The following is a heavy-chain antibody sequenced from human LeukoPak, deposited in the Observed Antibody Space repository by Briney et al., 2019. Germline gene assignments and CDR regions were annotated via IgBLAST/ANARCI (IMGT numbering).Heavy chain of an antibody. V-gene: IGHV3-23*01. J-gene: IGHJ4*02. CDR2: ISDSGVST. CDR3: AKDAGRGGGYYFDY. D-gene: IGHD3-16*01. Sequence: GGSLRLSXAASGFTFSSYVMSWVRQAPGKGLEWVSAISDSGVSTYYADSVKGRFTISRDNSKNTLYLQMNSLRPEDTAVYYCAKDAGRGGGYYFDYWGQGTLVTVSS. CDR1: GFTFSSYV.